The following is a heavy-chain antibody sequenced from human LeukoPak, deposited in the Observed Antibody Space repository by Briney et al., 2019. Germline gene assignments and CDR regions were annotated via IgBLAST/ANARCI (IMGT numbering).Heavy chain of an antibody. D-gene: IGHD5-18*01. CDR3: ARVGYSYGPPAGHYYYMDV. CDR2: IDHRGTA. Sequence: SETLSLTCAVYGASYNAYYWSWIRQPPGKGLEWIGDIDHRGTATYNPSLKSRLTISVDTSKNQFSLKLSSVTAADTAVYYCARVGYSYGPPAGHYYYMDVWGKGTTVTVSS. CDR1: GASYNAYY. J-gene: IGHJ6*03. V-gene: IGHV4-34*01.